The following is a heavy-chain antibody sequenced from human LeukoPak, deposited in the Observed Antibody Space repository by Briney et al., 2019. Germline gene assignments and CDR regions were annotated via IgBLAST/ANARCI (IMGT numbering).Heavy chain of an antibody. CDR1: GFTFSSYS. J-gene: IGHJ5*02. Sequence: GGSLRLSCAASGFTFSSYSMSWVRQAPGKGLEWVADISYEGGTQHYADSVKGRFIISRDNPRNTLYLQMNILRTEDTAVYYCAKEGTPQVSTWYDLWGQGTQVIVSS. CDR2: ISYEGGTQ. D-gene: IGHD3-10*01. V-gene: IGHV3-30*18. CDR3: AKEGTPQVSTWYDL.